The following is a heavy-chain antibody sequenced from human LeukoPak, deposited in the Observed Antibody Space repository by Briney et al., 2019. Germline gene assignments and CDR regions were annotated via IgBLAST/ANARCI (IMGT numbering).Heavy chain of an antibody. Sequence: GESLQISCQGSGYSFTSYWIGWVRQMPGKGLAWMGIIYPSDSDIRYSPSFQGQVTISADKSISTAYLQWSSLKASDTAMYYCASINDFWSGYYYFDYWGQGTLVTVSS. J-gene: IGHJ4*02. CDR3: ASINDFWSGYYYFDY. V-gene: IGHV5-51*01. D-gene: IGHD3-3*01. CDR2: IYPSDSDI. CDR1: GYSFTSYW.